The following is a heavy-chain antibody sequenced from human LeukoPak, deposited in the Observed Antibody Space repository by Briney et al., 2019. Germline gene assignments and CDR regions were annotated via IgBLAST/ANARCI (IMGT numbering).Heavy chain of an antibody. CDR3: ATRVGLADPFDP. CDR1: GYTFTSYA. D-gene: IGHD3/OR15-3a*01. V-gene: IGHV1-24*01. CDR2: FDPEDGET. Sequence: ASVKVSCKASGYTFTSYAMHWVRQAPGQRLEWMGGFDPEDGETIYAQKFQGRVTMTEDTSTDTAYMELSSLRSEDTAVYYCATRVGLADPFDPWGQGTLVTVSS. J-gene: IGHJ5*02.